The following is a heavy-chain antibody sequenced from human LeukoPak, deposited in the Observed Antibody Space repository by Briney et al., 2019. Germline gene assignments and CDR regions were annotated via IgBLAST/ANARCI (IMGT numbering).Heavy chain of an antibody. Sequence: GASVKVSCKASGGTFSSYAISWVRQAPGQGLEWMGGIIPIFGTANYAQKFQGRVTITADESTSTAYMELSSLRSEDTAVYYCATVRSGYNRPLQYYYYMDVWGKGTTVTVSS. CDR2: IIPIFGTA. V-gene: IGHV1-69*13. CDR1: GGTFSSYA. J-gene: IGHJ6*03. D-gene: IGHD5-24*01. CDR3: ATVRSGYNRPLQYYYYMDV.